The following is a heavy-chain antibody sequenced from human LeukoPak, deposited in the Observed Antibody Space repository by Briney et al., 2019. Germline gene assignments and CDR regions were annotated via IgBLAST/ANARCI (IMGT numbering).Heavy chain of an antibody. V-gene: IGHV3-30*18. CDR2: ISYDGSNK. CDR3: AKVHGVYYDSSGWDAFDI. Sequence: PGGSLRLSCAASGFTFSSYGMHWVRQAPGKGLEWVAVISYDGSNKYYADSVKGRFTISRDNSKNTLYLQMNSLRAEDTAVYYCAKVHGVYYDSSGWDAFDIWGQGTMVTVSS. J-gene: IGHJ3*02. D-gene: IGHD3-22*01. CDR1: GFTFSSYG.